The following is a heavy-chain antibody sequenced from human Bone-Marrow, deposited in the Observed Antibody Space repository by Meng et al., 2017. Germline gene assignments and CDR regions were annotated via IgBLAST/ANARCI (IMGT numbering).Heavy chain of an antibody. Sequence: GGSLRLSCAASGFTFSSYAMSWVRQAPGKGLEWVSGISASGDSTYYADSVKGRFTISRDNSKNTLYLQMNSLRAEDTAVYYCARAYSSSWYFGAPFDPWGQGTLVTVSS. CDR3: ARAYSSSWYFGAPFDP. D-gene: IGHD6-13*01. V-gene: IGHV3-23*01. CDR2: ISASGDST. J-gene: IGHJ5*02. CDR1: GFTFSSYA.